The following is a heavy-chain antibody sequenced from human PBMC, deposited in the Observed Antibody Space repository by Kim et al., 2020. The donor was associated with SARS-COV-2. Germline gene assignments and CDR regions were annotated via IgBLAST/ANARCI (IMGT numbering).Heavy chain of an antibody. V-gene: IGHV3-9*03. D-gene: IGHD4-17*01. Sequence: GGSLRLSCAASGFTFDDYAMHWVRQAPGKGLEWVSGISWNSSSICYADSVKGRFTISRDNAKNSLYLQMNSLRAEDMALYYCAKDMVPNDYGGWPLDYWDQGTLVTVSS. CDR3: AKDMVPNDYGGWPLDY. J-gene: IGHJ4*02. CDR2: ISWNSSSI. CDR1: GFTFDDYA.